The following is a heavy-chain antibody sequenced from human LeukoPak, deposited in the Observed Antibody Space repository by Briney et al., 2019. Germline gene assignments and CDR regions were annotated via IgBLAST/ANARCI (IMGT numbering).Heavy chain of an antibody. Sequence: KSSETLSLTCAVYGGSFSGYYWNWIRQPPGKGLEWIGEINHSGSTNYNPSLKSRVTISVDTSKNQFSLKLSSVTAADTAVYYCARSGYSSTLAYDYWGQGTLVTVSS. D-gene: IGHD5-18*01. V-gene: IGHV4-34*01. J-gene: IGHJ4*02. CDR3: ARSGYSSTLAYDY. CDR1: GGSFSGYY. CDR2: INHSGST.